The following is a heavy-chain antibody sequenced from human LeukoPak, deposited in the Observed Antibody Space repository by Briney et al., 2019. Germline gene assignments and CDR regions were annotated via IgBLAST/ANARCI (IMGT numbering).Heavy chain of an antibody. V-gene: IGHV3-30-3*01. CDR1: GFTFSSYA. CDR2: ISYDGSNK. CDR3: ARSSGYDYFDY. D-gene: IGHD5-12*01. Sequence: PGGSLRLSCAASGFTFSSYAMHWVRQAPGKGLEWVAVISYDGSNKYYADSVKGRFTISRDNSKNTLYLQMNSLRAEDTAVYYCARSSGYDYFDYWDQGTLVTVSS. J-gene: IGHJ4*02.